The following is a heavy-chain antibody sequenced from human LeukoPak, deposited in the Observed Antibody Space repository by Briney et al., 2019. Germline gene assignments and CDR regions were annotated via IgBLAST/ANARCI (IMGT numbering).Heavy chain of an antibody. Sequence: GGSLRLSCAASGFTFSSYAMSWVRQAPGKGLEWISAISGSGGSTFYADSVKGRFTISRDNSKNTLYLLMNSLRAEDTAVYYCSNYASGNYHYFDHWGQGTLVTVSS. V-gene: IGHV3-23*01. CDR3: SNYASGNYHYFDH. CDR1: GFTFSSYA. D-gene: IGHD3-10*01. CDR2: ISGSGGST. J-gene: IGHJ4*02.